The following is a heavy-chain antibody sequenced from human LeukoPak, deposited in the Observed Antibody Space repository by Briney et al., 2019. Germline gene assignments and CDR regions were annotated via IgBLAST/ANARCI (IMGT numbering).Heavy chain of an antibody. J-gene: IGHJ6*03. CDR1: GYTFTSYD. V-gene: IGHV1-8*01. D-gene: IGHD6-6*01. CDR2: MNPNSGNT. Sequence: GASVKVSCKASGYTFTSYDINWVRQATGQGLEWMGWMNPNSGNTGYAQKFQGRVTMTRNTSISTAYMELSSLRSEDTAVYYCARGRRGVGRYYYYYMDVWGKGTTVTISS. CDR3: ARGRRGVGRYYYYYMDV.